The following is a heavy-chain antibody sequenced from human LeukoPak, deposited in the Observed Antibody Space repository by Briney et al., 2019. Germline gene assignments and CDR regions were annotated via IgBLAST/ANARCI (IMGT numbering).Heavy chain of an antibody. CDR3: AGSPTIPYYFDY. CDR2: ISSSGSTI. Sequence: GGSLRLSCAASGFTFSSYEMNWVRQAPGKGLEWVSYISSSGSTIYYADSVKGRFTISRDNAKNSLYLQMNSLRAEDTAVYYCAGSPTIPYYFDYWGQGTLVTVSS. CDR1: GFTFSSYE. J-gene: IGHJ4*02. D-gene: IGHD2-2*01. V-gene: IGHV3-48*03.